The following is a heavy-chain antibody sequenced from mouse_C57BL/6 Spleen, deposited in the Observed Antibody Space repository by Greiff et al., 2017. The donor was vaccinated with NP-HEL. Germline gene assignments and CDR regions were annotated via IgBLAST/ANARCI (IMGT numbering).Heavy chain of an antibody. CDR2: INPNNGGT. J-gene: IGHJ2*01. D-gene: IGHD1-1*01. Sequence: VQLQQSGPELVKPGASVKISCKASGYTFTDYYMNWVKQSHGKSLEWIGDINPNNGGTSYNQKFKGKATLTVDKSSSTAYMELRSLTSEDSEVYYCARGYYDSGFDYWGQGTTLTVSA. CDR1: GYTFTDYY. V-gene: IGHV1-26*01. CDR3: ARGYYDSGFDY.